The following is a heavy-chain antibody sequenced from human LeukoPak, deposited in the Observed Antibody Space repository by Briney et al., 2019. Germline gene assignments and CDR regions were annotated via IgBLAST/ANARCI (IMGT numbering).Heavy chain of an antibody. V-gene: IGHV3-30*04. Sequence: GGSLRLSCAASGFTFSSYAMHWVRQAPGKRLERVAVISYDGSNKYYADSVKGRFTISRDNSKNTLYLQMNSLRAEDTAVYYCARGTVTTFNYYGMDVWGKGTTVTVSS. CDR1: GFTFSSYA. CDR3: ARGTVTTFNYYGMDV. D-gene: IGHD4-17*01. J-gene: IGHJ6*04. CDR2: ISYDGSNK.